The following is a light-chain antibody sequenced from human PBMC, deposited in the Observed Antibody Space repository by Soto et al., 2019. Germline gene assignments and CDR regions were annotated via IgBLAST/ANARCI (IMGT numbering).Light chain of an antibody. Sequence: QSALTQPASVSGSPGQSITISCTGTSSDVGSHNFVSWYQQHPGKAPELVIYEVSIRPSGVSHRFSGSKSGNTASLTISGLQAEDEADYYCYSYVGGISFGGGTKLTVL. J-gene: IGLJ2*01. CDR1: SSDVGSHNF. CDR3: YSYVGGIS. CDR2: EVS. V-gene: IGLV2-23*02.